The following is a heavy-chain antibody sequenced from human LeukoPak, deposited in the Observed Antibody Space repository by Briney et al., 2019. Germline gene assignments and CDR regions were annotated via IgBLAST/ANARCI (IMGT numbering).Heavy chain of an antibody. CDR1: GGSFSGYH. D-gene: IGHD2-2*01. V-gene: IGHV4-34*01. CDR2: INHSGST. Sequence: SETLSLTCAVYGGSFSGYHWSWIRQPPGKGLEWIGEINHSGSTNYNPSLKSRVTISVDTSKNQFSLKLSSVTAADTAVYYCARSYPSRRKPSDYWGQGTLVTVSS. CDR3: ARSYPSRRKPSDY. J-gene: IGHJ4*02.